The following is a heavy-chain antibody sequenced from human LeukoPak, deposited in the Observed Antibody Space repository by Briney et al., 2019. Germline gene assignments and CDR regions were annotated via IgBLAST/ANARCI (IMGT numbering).Heavy chain of an antibody. J-gene: IGHJ3*02. CDR1: GYSFTSYW. V-gene: IGHV5-51*01. Sequence: GESLKISCKGSGYSFTSYWIGGVRQMPGKGLEWMGIIYPGDSDTRYRPSFQGQVATSADKSISTAYLQWSSLKASDTDMYYCARQRGATVYDAFDIWGQGTMVTVSS. CDR2: IYPGDSDT. CDR3: ARQRGATVYDAFDI. D-gene: IGHD1-26*01.